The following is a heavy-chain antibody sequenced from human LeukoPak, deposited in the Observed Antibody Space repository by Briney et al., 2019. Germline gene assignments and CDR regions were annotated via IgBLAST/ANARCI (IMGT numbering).Heavy chain of an antibody. CDR1: GYTFTSYA. J-gene: IGHJ4*02. CDR3: ATLRLSIAARPGDY. CDR2: INAGNGNT. V-gene: IGHV1-3*01. D-gene: IGHD6-6*01. Sequence: VASVKVSCKASGYTFTSYAMHWVRQAPGQRLEWMGWINAGNGNTKYSQKFQGRVTITRDTSASTAYMELSSLRSEDTAVYYCATLRLSIAARPGDYWGQGILVTVSS.